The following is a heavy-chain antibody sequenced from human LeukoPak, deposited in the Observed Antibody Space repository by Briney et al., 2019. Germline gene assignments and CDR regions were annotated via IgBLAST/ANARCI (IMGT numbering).Heavy chain of an antibody. D-gene: IGHD5-24*01. J-gene: IGHJ4*02. V-gene: IGHV2-5*02. CDR3: AHRQRRGRDGYNLH. CDR1: GFSLSTSGVG. CDR2: IYWDDDK. Sequence: SGPTLVKPTQTLMLTCTFSGFSLSTSGVGVGWIRQPPGKALEWLALIYWDDDKRYSPSLKSRLTITKDTSKNQVVLTMTNMDPVDTATYYCAHRQRRGRDGYNLHWGQGTLVTVSS.